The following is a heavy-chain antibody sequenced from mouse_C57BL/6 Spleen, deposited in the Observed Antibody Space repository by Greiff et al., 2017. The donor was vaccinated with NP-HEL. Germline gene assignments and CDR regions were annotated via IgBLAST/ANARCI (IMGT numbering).Heavy chain of an antibody. J-gene: IGHJ4*01. CDR1: GFTFSDYG. D-gene: IGHD1-1*01. Sequence: EVKVVESGGGLVKPGGSLKLSCAASGFTFSDYGMHWVRQAPEKGLEWVAYISSGSSTIYYADTVKGRFTISRDNAKNTLFLQMTSLRSEDTAMYYCATYGSSDDYYAMDYWGQGTSVTVSS. V-gene: IGHV5-17*01. CDR2: ISSGSSTI. CDR3: ATYGSSDDYYAMDY.